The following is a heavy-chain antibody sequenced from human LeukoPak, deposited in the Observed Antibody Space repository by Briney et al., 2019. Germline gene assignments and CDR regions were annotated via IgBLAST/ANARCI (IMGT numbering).Heavy chain of an antibody. CDR2: ISSNGGTT. V-gene: IGHV3-64*01. Sequence: PGGSLRLSCAASGFTFSSSAMHWVRQVPGKGLEYVSAISSNGGTTYYANSVKGRFTISRDNSKNTLYLQMGSLRAEDMAVYYCTRGSYCSGGSCYSAYWGQGTLVTVSS. J-gene: IGHJ4*02. CDR3: TRGSYCSGGSCYSAY. CDR1: GFTFSSSA. D-gene: IGHD2-15*01.